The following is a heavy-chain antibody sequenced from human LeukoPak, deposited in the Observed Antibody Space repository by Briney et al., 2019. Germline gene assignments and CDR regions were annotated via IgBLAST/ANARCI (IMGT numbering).Heavy chain of an antibody. CDR3: ARDNFGSLDF. D-gene: IGHD3-10*01. V-gene: IGHV4-59*01. Sequence: SETLSLICSVSGDSFSNYGWSWVRQPPGKGLEWIGYVYASGINSDNQNPSLKSRVTISVDTSRNQFSLRLNSVTAADTAIYYCARDNFGSLDFWGQEALVTVSS. J-gene: IGHJ4*02. CDR2: VYASGINSD. CDR1: GDSFSNYG.